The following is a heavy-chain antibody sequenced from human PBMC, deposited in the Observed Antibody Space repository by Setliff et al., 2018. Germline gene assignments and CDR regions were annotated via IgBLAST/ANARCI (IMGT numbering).Heavy chain of an antibody. D-gene: IGHD3-16*02. CDR2: IYHNGNT. CDR3: VRYRTAYSYGLDV. J-gene: IGHJ6*02. Sequence: SETLSLTCTVSGGSISPYFWSWIRQPPGKGLEWIGYIYHNGNTNFDPSLKTRVTMSVDTSKNQFALNLTSVTAADTAVYYCVRYRTAYSYGLDVWGQGTTVTVSS. V-gene: IGHV4-59*01. CDR1: GGSISPYF.